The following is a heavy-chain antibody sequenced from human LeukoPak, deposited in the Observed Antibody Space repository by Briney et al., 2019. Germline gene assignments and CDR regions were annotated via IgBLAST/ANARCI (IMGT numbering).Heavy chain of an antibody. CDR3: ARDRGLDVHYYFDY. V-gene: IGHV4-39*07. J-gene: IGHJ4*02. D-gene: IGHD1-1*01. Sequence: SETLSLTCTVSGGSISSSSYYWGWIRQPPGKGLEWIGSIYYSGSTYYNPSPKSRVTISVDTSKNQFSLKLSSVTAADTAVYYCARDRGLDVHYYFDYWGQGTLVTVSS. CDR2: IYYSGST. CDR1: GGSISSSSYY.